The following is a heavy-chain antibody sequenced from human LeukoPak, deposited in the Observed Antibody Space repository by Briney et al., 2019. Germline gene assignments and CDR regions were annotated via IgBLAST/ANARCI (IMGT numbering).Heavy chain of an antibody. J-gene: IGHJ4*02. CDR1: GFTFSNAW. D-gene: IGHD1-1*01. CDR2: ISYDGSNK. V-gene: IGHV3-30*03. Sequence: GGSLRLSCAASGFTFSNAWMTWVHQAPGKGLEWVAVISYDGSNKYYADSVKGRFTISRDNSRNMLYLQMNSLRAEDTAVYYSTRDWNDLDYWGQGTLVTVSS. CDR3: TRDWNDLDY.